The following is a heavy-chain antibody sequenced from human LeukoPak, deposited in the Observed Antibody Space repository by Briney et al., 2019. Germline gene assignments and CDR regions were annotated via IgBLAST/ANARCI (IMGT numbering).Heavy chain of an antibody. D-gene: IGHD6-13*01. J-gene: IGHJ5*02. CDR1: GFTFSSYA. Sequence: GGSLRLSCAASGFTFSSYAMSWVRQAPGKGLEWVSAISGSGGSTYYADSVKGRFTISRDNSKNTLYLQMNSLRAEDTAVYYCAKDRNSYSSSFCFDPWGQGTLVTVSS. V-gene: IGHV3-23*01. CDR3: AKDRNSYSSSFCFDP. CDR2: ISGSGGST.